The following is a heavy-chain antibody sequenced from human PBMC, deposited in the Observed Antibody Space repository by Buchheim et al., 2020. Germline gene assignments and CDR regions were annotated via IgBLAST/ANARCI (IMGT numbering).Heavy chain of an antibody. CDR2: IYYSGST. D-gene: IGHD3-22*01. CDR3: ARVVVITTGGVVFDY. Sequence: QVQLQESGPGLVKPSETLSLTCTVSGGSISSYYWSWIRQPPGKGLEWIGYIYYSGSTNYNPSLKSRVTISVDTSKNQFSLKLSSVTAAETAVYYCARVVVITTGGVVFDYWGQGTL. V-gene: IGHV4-59*01. J-gene: IGHJ4*02. CDR1: GGSISSYY.